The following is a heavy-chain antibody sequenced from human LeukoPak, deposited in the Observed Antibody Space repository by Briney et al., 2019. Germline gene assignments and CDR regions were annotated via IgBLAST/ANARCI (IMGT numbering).Heavy chain of an antibody. CDR3: ARGRYGDYVDY. D-gene: IGHD4-17*01. CDR1: GYSISSGYY. Sequence: KPSETLSLTCAVSGYSISSGYYWGWIRQPPGKGLEWIGRIYHSGSTYYNPSLKSRVTISVDTPKNQFSLKLSSVTAADTAVYYCARGRYGDYVDYWGEGTLVTVSS. V-gene: IGHV4-38-2*01. CDR2: IYHSGST. J-gene: IGHJ4*02.